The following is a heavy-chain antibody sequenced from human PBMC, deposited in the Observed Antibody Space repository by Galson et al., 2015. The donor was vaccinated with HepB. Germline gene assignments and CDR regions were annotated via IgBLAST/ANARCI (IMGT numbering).Heavy chain of an antibody. D-gene: IGHD2-2*01. CDR3: VVPAATSFPYYYYYMDV. Sequence: SLRLSCAASGFTFSNAWMNWVRQAPGKGLEWVGRIKSKTDGGTTDYAAPVKGRFTISRDDSKNTLYLQMNSLKTEDTAVYYCVVPAATSFPYYYYYMDVWGKGTTVTVSS. V-gene: IGHV3-15*07. CDR2: IKSKTDGGTT. J-gene: IGHJ6*03. CDR1: GFTFSNAW.